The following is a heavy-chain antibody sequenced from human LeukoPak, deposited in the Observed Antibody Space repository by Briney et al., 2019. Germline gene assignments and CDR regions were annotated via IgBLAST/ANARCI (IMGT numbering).Heavy chain of an antibody. CDR3: AKEIDTLGTNAYDI. CDR1: GFSFDDYP. Sequence: GGSLRLSCAASGFSFDDYPMHWVRQAPGKGLEWVSLINEDGGKTFYADSVRGRFTISRDNSKNSLYLQMNSLRTEDTALYYCAKEIDTLGTNAYDIWGQGTIVTVSS. D-gene: IGHD2-15*01. J-gene: IGHJ3*02. V-gene: IGHV3-43*02. CDR2: INEDGGKT.